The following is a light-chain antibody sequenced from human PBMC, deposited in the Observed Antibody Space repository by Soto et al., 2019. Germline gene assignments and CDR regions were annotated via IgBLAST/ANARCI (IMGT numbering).Light chain of an antibody. J-gene: IGKJ2*01. CDR1: QTISTY. Sequence: DIQMTQSPSSLSASVGDRVIITCRASQTISTYLNWYQQKPGKAPKLLIYAASSLQSGVPSRFSGSGSGADFTLTITSLHPEDFATYYYQQRLTIPYIFGQGTNLVIK. V-gene: IGKV1-39*01. CDR3: QQRLTIPYI. CDR2: AAS.